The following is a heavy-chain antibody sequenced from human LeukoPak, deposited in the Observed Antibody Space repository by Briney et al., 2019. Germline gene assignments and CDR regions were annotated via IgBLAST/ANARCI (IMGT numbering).Heavy chain of an antibody. CDR2: IIPIFGTA. Sequence: GSSVKVSCKASGGTFSSYAISWVRQAPGQGLEWMGGIIPIFGTANYAQKFQGRVTITTDESTSTAYMELSSLRSEDTAVYYCARDYTVTEPPYNWFDPWGQGTLVTVSS. CDR3: ARDYTVTEPPYNWFDP. J-gene: IGHJ5*02. D-gene: IGHD4-11*01. CDR1: GGTFSSYA. V-gene: IGHV1-69*05.